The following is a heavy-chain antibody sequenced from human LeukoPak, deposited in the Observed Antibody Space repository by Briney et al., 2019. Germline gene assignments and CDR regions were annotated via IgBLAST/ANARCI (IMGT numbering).Heavy chain of an antibody. CDR2: IYTSGST. CDR1: GGSISSGSYY. CDR3: ARRCSSTSCYNDAIDY. D-gene: IGHD2-2*02. J-gene: IGHJ4*02. Sequence: SQTLSLTCTVSGGSISSGSYYWSWIRQPAGKGLEWIGRIYTSGSTNYNPSLKSRVTISVDTSKNQFSLKLSSVTAADTAVYYCARRCSSTSCYNDAIDYWGQGTLVTVSS. V-gene: IGHV4-61*02.